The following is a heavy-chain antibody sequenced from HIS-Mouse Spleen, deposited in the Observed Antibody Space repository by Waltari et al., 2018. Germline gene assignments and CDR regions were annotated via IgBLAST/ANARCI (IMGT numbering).Heavy chain of an antibody. CDR2: IYYSGST. CDR3: AREIPYSSSWYDWYFDL. CDR1: GGSISSRSYH. D-gene: IGHD6-13*01. J-gene: IGHJ2*01. V-gene: IGHV4-39*07. Sequence: QLQLQESGPGLVKPSETLSLPCTVPGGSISSRSYHWCWIRQPPGKGLEWIGSIYYSGSTYYNPSLKSRVTISVDTSKNQFSLKLSSVTAADTAVYYCAREIPYSSSWYDWYFDLWGRGTLVTVSS.